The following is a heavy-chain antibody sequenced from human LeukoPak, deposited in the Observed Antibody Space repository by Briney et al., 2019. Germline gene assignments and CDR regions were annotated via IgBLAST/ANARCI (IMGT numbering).Heavy chain of an antibody. CDR2: IYYSGST. Sequence: PSETLSLTCTVSGGSISSSSYYWGWIRQPPGKGLGWIGSIYYSGSTNYNPSLKSPVTISVDTSKNQFSLKLSSVTAADTAVYYCASQDERITMVRGVIRFDYWGQGTLVTVSS. J-gene: IGHJ4*02. D-gene: IGHD3-10*01. V-gene: IGHV4-39*01. CDR1: GGSISSSSYY. CDR3: ASQDERITMVRGVIRFDY.